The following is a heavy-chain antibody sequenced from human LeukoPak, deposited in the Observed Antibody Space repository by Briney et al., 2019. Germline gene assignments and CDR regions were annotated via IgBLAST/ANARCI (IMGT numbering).Heavy chain of an antibody. D-gene: IGHD1-26*01. CDR2: ISSSSSYI. Sequence: GGSLRLSCAASGFTFSSYSMNWVRQAPGKGLEWVSSISSSSSYIYYADSVKGRFAISRDNAKNSLYLQMNSLRAEDTAVYYCARDMSSGSFSDYWGQGTLVTVSS. V-gene: IGHV3-21*01. CDR3: ARDMSSGSFSDY. CDR1: GFTFSSYS. J-gene: IGHJ4*02.